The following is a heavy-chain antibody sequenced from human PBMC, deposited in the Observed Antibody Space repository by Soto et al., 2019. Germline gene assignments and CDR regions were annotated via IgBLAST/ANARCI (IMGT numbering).Heavy chain of an antibody. Sequence: QITLKESGPTLVKPTQTLTLTCTFSGFSLSTSGVGVGWIRQPPGKALEWLALIYWDDDKRYSPSLKSRLTITKDTSKNQVVLTMTNMDPVDTATYYCAHRRGYYDSSGFDYWDQGTLVTVSS. D-gene: IGHD3-22*01. CDR1: GFSLSTSGVG. CDR2: IYWDDDK. CDR3: AHRRGYYDSSGFDY. J-gene: IGHJ4*02. V-gene: IGHV2-5*02.